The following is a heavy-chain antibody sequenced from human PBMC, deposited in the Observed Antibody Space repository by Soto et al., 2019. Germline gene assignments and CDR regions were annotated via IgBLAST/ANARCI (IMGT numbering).Heavy chain of an antibody. Sequence: PGESLKISCTVSGDSFAKSWIGWVRQMPGKGLEWMGFIYPRDSDTRYSPSFQGQVTISVDKSINTAYLQWSSLKASDTAMYYCARTAAAGKYYYGMDVWGQGTTVTVSS. CDR1: GDSFAKSW. J-gene: IGHJ6*02. D-gene: IGHD6-13*01. CDR3: ARTAAAGKYYYGMDV. V-gene: IGHV5-51*01. CDR2: IYPRDSDT.